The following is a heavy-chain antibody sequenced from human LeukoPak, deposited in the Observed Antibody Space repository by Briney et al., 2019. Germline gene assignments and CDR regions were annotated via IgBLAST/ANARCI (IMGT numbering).Heavy chain of an antibody. Sequence: PSETLSLTCTVSGYSISSGYYWGWIRQPPGKGLEWIGSIYHSGSTYYNPSLKSRVTISVDTSKNQFSLKLSSVTAADTAVYYCARATYVWGSYRQDYWGQGTLVTVSS. CDR3: ARATYVWGSYRQDY. V-gene: IGHV4-38-2*02. J-gene: IGHJ4*02. D-gene: IGHD3-16*02. CDR1: GYSISSGYY. CDR2: IYHSGST.